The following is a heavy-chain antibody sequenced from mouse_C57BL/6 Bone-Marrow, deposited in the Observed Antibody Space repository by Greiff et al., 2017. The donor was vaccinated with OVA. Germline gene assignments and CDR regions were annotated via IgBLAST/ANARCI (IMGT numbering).Heavy chain of an antibody. V-gene: IGHV1-75*01. J-gene: IGHJ2*01. CDR2: IFPGSGST. Sequence: VQGVESGPELVKPGASVKISCKASGYTFTDYYINWVKQRPGQGLEWIGWIFPGSGSTYYNEKFKGKATLTVDKSSSTAYMLLSSLTSEDSAVYFCARSDYYGSSPSYFDYWGQGTTLTVSS. D-gene: IGHD1-1*01. CDR3: ARSDYYGSSPSYFDY. CDR1: GYTFTDYY.